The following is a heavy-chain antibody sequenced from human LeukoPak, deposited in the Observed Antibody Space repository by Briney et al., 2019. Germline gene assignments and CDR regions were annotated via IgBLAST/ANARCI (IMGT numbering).Heavy chain of an antibody. Sequence: WASVKVSCKASGYTFTSYDINWVRQATGQGLEWMGLMNPNSGNTGYAQKFQGRVTITRNTSISTAYMELSSLRSEDTAVYYCARDGHSSSSLWRIDYWGQGTLVTVSS. CDR3: ARDGHSSSSLWRIDY. V-gene: IGHV1-8*03. CDR1: GYTFTSYD. D-gene: IGHD6-13*01. J-gene: IGHJ4*02. CDR2: MNPNSGNT.